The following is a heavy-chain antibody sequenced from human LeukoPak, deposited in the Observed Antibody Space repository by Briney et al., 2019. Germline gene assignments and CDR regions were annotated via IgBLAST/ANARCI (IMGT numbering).Heavy chain of an antibody. J-gene: IGHJ4*02. Sequence: GGSLRLSCGASGFTFSSYAMSWVRQAPGKGLEWVSVISGRGGSTYYADSVKGRFTISRDNSKNTLYLQMNSLRAEDTAVYYCAKDQWSFSYFDYWGQGTLVTVSS. D-gene: IGHD1-26*01. CDR3: AKDQWSFSYFDY. CDR2: ISGRGGST. V-gene: IGHV3-23*01. CDR1: GFTFSSYA.